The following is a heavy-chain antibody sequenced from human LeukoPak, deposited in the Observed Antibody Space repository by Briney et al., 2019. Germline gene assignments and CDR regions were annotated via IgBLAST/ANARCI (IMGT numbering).Heavy chain of an antibody. CDR1: GFTFSSYS. CDR2: ISSRSSYR. CDR3: ARARGATRRYYFDY. Sequence: GESLRLSCAASGFTFSSYSMNWVRQAPVKGQEWVSSISSRSSYRYYADSVKGRFTISRDNAKNSLCLQMNSLRAEGTAVYYCARARGATRRYYFDYWGQGTLVTVSS. D-gene: IGHD1-26*01. J-gene: IGHJ4*02. V-gene: IGHV3-21*01.